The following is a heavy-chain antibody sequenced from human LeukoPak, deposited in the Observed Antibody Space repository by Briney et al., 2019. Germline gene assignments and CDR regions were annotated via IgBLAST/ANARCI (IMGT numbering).Heavy chain of an antibody. CDR3: ARGRYNWSPYYFDY. V-gene: IGHV1-69*13. Sequence: GASVKVSCKASGGTFSSYAISWVRQAPGQGLEWMGGIIPIFGTANYAQKFQGRVTITADESTSTAYMELSSLRSEDTAVYYCARGRYNWSPYYFDYWGQGTLVTVSS. J-gene: IGHJ4*02. D-gene: IGHD1-20*01. CDR1: GGTFSSYA. CDR2: IIPIFGTA.